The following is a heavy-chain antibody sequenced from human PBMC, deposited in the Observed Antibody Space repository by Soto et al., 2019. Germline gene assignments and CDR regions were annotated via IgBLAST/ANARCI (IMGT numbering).Heavy chain of an antibody. CDR3: ARMGLHLGELSRNWFDP. V-gene: IGHV4-30-4*01. D-gene: IGHD3-16*02. CDR2: IYSSGTT. Sequence: SETLSLTCTIAGGSIASSDYYWSWVRQLPGKGLEWIAYIYSSGTTYYNPSLKSRATISVDTSNNQFSLQVKSATAADTAVYYCARMGLHLGELSRNWFDPWGQGSLVTVSS. J-gene: IGHJ5*02. CDR1: GGSIASSDYY.